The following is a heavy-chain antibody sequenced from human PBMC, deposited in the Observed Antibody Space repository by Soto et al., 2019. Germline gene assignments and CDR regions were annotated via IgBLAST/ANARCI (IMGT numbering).Heavy chain of an antibody. V-gene: IGHV1-69*13. CDR1: GGTFSSYA. CDR2: IIPIFGTA. D-gene: IGHD3-22*01. J-gene: IGHJ4*02. CDR3: ARDFNYYDSSGYHGAHFDY. Sequence: SVKVSCKASGGTFSSYAISWVRQAPGQGLGWMGGIIPIFGTANYAQKFQGRVTITADESTSTAYMELSSLRSEDTAVYYCARDFNYYDSSGYHGAHFDYWGQGTLVTVSS.